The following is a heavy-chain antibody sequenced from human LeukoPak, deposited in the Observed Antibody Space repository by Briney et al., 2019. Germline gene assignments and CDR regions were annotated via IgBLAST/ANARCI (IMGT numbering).Heavy chain of an antibody. D-gene: IGHD3-3*01. Sequence: GGSLRLSCAASGFTFSSYEMNWVRQAPGKGLEWVSYISSSGSTIYYADSVKGRFTISRANAKNSLYLQMNSLRAEDTAVYYCARESRFCDFWSGRRIFDYWGQGTLVTVSS. J-gene: IGHJ4*02. CDR1: GFTFSSYE. CDR3: ARESRFCDFWSGRRIFDY. CDR2: ISSSGSTI. V-gene: IGHV3-48*03.